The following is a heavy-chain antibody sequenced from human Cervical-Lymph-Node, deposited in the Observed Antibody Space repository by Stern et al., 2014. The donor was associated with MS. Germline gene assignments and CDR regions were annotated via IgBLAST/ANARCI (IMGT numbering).Heavy chain of an antibody. CDR1: GGTFSSHA. D-gene: IGHD1-26*01. CDR3: ARGELKEGLVRGMDV. V-gene: IGHV1-69*01. J-gene: IGHJ6*02. Sequence: QVQLVEPGAEVKNPGSSVKVSCKASGGTFSSHAISWVRQAPGHGLERLGGIIPIFGTANYEQQFQGSVTVTAERFTSTSTRVLSSLRSEDTTVYYCARGELKEGLVRGMDVWGQGTTVTVSS. CDR2: IIPIFGTA.